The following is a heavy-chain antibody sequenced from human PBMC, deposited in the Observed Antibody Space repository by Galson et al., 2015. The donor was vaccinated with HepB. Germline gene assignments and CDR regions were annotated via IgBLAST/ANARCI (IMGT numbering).Heavy chain of an antibody. D-gene: IGHD5-18*01. J-gene: IGHJ6*02. CDR2: IYTSGST. V-gene: IGHV4-61*02. CDR1: GGSISSGSYY. CDR3: AREAWSRGYSYGPSWNYGMDV. Sequence: TLSLTCTVSGGSISSGSYYWSWIRQPAGKGLEWIGRIYTSGSTNYNPSLKSRVTISVDTSKNQFSLELSSVTAADTAVYYCAREAWSRGYSYGPSWNYGMDVWGQGTTVTVSS.